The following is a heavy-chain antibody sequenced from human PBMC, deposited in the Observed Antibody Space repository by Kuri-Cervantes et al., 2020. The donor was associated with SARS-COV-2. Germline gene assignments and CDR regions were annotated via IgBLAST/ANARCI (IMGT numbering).Heavy chain of an antibody. CDR1: GFTFSSYS. D-gene: IGHD1-14*01. J-gene: IGHJ3*02. CDR2: ISGSGGST. Sequence: GGSLRLSCAASGFTFSSYSMNWVRQAPGKGLEWVSAISGSGGSTYYADSVKGRFTISRDNSKNTLYLQMNSLRAEDTAVYYCARDSGRNSGNAFDIWGQGTMVTVSS. CDR3: ARDSGRNSGNAFDI. V-gene: IGHV3-23*01.